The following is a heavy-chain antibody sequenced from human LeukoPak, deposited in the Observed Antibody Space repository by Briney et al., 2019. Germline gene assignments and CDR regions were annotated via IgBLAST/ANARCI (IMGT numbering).Heavy chain of an antibody. J-gene: IGHJ4*02. CDR3: AIYRSGNSPN. CDR2: IWYDGSRK. Sequence: GGSLRLSCAASGFTFRSFGMHWVRQAPGKGLEWVSVIWYDGSRKYYADSVKGRFTISRDNSENMLYLQMDSLRAEDTAVYYCAIYRSGNSPNWGQGILVTVSS. D-gene: IGHD6-19*01. V-gene: IGHV3-33*03. CDR1: GFTFRSFG.